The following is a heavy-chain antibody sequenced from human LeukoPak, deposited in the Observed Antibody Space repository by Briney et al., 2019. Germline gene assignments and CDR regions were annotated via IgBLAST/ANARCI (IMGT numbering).Heavy chain of an antibody. CDR1: GGTQYYV. Sequence: SVKVSCKVSGGTQYYVISWVGPAPGQGLEWMGGVIPILDVANSCQKFQGRVTFTPDKSTSIAYMELSSLGSEATAMYFCARGDYDDCGDFSTFEFWGQGTLVTVSS. D-gene: IGHD4-17*01. V-gene: IGHV1-69*10. J-gene: IGHJ4*02. CDR3: ARGDYDDCGDFSTFEF. CDR2: VIPILDVA.